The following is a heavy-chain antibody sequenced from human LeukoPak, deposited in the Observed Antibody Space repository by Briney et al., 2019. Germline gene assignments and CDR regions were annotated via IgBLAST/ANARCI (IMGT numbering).Heavy chain of an antibody. CDR1: GYSFTSYW. CDR2: IYPGDSDT. CDR3: ARRLRGYYDSSGYYSFDY. Sequence: PGESLKIPCKGSGYSFTSYWIGWVRQMPGKGLEWMGIIYPGDSDTRYSPSFQGQVTISADKSISTAYLQWSSLKASDTAMYYCARRLRGYYDSSGYYSFDYWGQGTLVTVSS. D-gene: IGHD3-22*01. V-gene: IGHV5-51*03. J-gene: IGHJ4*02.